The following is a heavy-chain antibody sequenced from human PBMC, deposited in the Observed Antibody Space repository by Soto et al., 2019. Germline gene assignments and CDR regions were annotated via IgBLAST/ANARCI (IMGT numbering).Heavy chain of an antibody. CDR1: GGTFSSYA. J-gene: IGHJ5*02. Sequence: ASVKVSCKASGGTFSSYAISWVRQAPGQGLEWMGGIIPIFGTANYAQKFQGRVTITADESTSTAYMELSSLRSEDTAVYYCARRSLDDAAAADWFDPWGQGTLVTVSS. CDR2: IIPIFGTA. D-gene: IGHD6-13*01. CDR3: ARRSLDDAAAADWFDP. V-gene: IGHV1-69*13.